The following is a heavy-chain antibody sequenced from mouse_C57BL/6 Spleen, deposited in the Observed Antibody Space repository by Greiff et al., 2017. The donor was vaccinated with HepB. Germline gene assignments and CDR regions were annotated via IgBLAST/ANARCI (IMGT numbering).Heavy chain of an antibody. CDR3: TTRGGLPSWFAD. CDR1: GFNIKDYY. CDR2: IDPEDGDT. J-gene: IGHJ3*01. Sequence: EVQLQQSGAELVRPGASVKLSCTASGFNIKDYYMHWVKQRPEQGLEWIGRIDPEDGDTEYAPKFQGKATMTADTYSNTAYLQLSSLASEDTAVYDCTTRGGLPSWFADWGQGTLVTVSA. V-gene: IGHV14-1*01. D-gene: IGHD2-2*01.